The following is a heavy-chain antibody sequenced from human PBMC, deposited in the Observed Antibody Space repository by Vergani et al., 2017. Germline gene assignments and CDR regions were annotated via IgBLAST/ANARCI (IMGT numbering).Heavy chain of an antibody. D-gene: IGHD5-12*01. V-gene: IGHV4-59*01. Sequence: QVQLQESGPGLVKPSETLSLTCTVSGGPISSYYWSWIRQPPGKGLEWIGSIYYSGITNYNPSLKSRVTISVDTSKNQFSLKLSSVTAADTAVYYWARVGRTYPSGYDGWPVGIRYYYGMDVWGQGTTVTVSS. CDR3: ARVGRTYPSGYDGWPVGIRYYYGMDV. J-gene: IGHJ6*02. CDR2: IYYSGIT. CDR1: GGPISSYY.